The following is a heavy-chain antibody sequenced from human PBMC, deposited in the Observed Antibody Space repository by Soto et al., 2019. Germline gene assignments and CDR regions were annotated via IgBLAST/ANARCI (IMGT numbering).Heavy chain of an antibody. CDR3: ARDRWLRVFDI. CDR1: GGSFSGYY. Sequence: SETLSLTCAVYGGSFSGYYWSWIRQPPGKGLEWIGEINHSGSTNYNPSLKSRVTISVDTSKNQFSLKLSSVTAADTAVYYCARDRWLRVFDIWGQGTMVTVSS. V-gene: IGHV4-34*01. J-gene: IGHJ3*02. D-gene: IGHD5-12*01. CDR2: INHSGST.